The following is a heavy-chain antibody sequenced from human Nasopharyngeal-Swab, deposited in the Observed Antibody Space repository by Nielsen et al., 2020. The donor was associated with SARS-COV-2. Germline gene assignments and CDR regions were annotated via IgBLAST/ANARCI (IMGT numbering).Heavy chain of an antibody. CDR2: MNPNSGNT. J-gene: IGHJ4*02. CDR1: GYTFTSYD. CDR3: ARGRRGWFGELFDY. V-gene: IGHV1-8*01. D-gene: IGHD3-10*01. Sequence: ASVKVSCKASGYTFTSYDINWVRQATGQGLEWMGWMNPNSGNTGYAQKFQGRVTMTRNTSISTAYMELSSLRSEDTAVYYCARGRRGWFGELFDYWGQGTLVTVSS.